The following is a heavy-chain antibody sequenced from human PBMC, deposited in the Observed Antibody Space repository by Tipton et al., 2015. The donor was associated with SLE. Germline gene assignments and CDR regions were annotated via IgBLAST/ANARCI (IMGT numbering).Heavy chain of an antibody. J-gene: IGHJ4*02. V-gene: IGHV4-61*01. Sequence: TLSLTCTVSGGSVSSGSYYWGWIRQPPGKGLEWIGYIYYSGSTNYNPSLKSRVTISVDTSKNQFSLKLSSVTAADTAVYYCASVKSLIGRHFDYWGQGTLVTVSS. CDR2: IYYSGST. D-gene: IGHD2-15*01. CDR1: GGSVSSGSYY. CDR3: ASVKSLIGRHFDY.